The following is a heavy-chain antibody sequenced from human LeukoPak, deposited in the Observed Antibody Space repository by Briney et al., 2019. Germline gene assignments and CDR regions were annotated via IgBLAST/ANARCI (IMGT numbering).Heavy chain of an antibody. D-gene: IGHD1-1*01. V-gene: IGHV4-59*01. J-gene: IGHJ3*02. CDR1: GGSISSYY. CDR3: ARVYHWSGTPRWGAFDI. CDR2: IYYSGST. Sequence: SETLSLTCTVSGGSISSYYWSWIRQPPGKGLEWIGYIYYSGSTNYNPSLKSRVTISVDTSKNQFSLKLSSVTAADTAVYYCARVYHWSGTPRWGAFDIWGQGTMVTVSS.